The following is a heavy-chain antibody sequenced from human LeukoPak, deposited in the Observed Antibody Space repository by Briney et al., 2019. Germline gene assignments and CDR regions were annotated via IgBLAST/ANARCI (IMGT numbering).Heavy chain of an antibody. V-gene: IGHV3-30*18. CDR2: ISYDGSNK. Sequence: GGSLRLSCATSGFTFSSYGMHWVRQAPGKGLEWVAVISYDGSNKYYVDSVKGRFTISRDNSKNTVYLQMNSLRVEDTAVYYCAKQGWEPVVVAGYYFDYWGQGTLVTVSS. J-gene: IGHJ4*02. D-gene: IGHD6-19*01. CDR1: GFTFSSYG. CDR3: AKQGWEPVVVAGYYFDY.